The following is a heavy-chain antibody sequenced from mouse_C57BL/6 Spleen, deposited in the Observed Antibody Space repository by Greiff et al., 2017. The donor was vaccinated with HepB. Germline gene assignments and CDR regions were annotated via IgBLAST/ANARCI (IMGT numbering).Heavy chain of an antibody. Sequence: EVQLQQSGAELVRPGASVKLSCTASGFNIKDDYMHWVKQRPEQGLEWIGWIDPENGDTEYASKFQGKATITADTSSNTAYLQLSSLTSEDTAVYYCTPFYYYGSDWGQGTTLTVSS. J-gene: IGHJ2*01. D-gene: IGHD1-1*01. CDR2: IDPENGDT. CDR3: TPFYYYGSD. V-gene: IGHV14-4*01. CDR1: GFNIKDDY.